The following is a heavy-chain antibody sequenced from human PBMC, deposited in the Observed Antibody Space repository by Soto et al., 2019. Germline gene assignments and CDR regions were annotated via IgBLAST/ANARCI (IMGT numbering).Heavy chain of an antibody. D-gene: IGHD5-12*01. CDR1: GGSINSGDYH. CDR3: ARLYTGYEAFDY. Sequence: SETLSLTCSVSGGSINSGDYHWSWIRQSPGKGLEWIGYIYYSGCTYYNPSLKSRSTISIDTSKNQFFLDVDSVTAADTAVYYCARLYTGYEAFDYWGQGTLVTVSS. CDR2: IYYSGCT. V-gene: IGHV4-30-4*01. J-gene: IGHJ4*02.